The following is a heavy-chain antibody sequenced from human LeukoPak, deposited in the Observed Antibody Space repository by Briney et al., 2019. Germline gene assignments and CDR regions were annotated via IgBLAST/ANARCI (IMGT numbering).Heavy chain of an antibody. D-gene: IGHD2-15*01. V-gene: IGHV1-69*06. J-gene: IGHJ4*02. CDR1: GGTFISYA. CDR2: IIPIFGTA. CDR3: ARGRYCSGGTSSDTAMVNDCYFDY. Sequence: VASVKVSCKASGGTFISYAISWVRQAPGQGLEWMGGIIPIFGTANYAQKFQGRVTITADKSTSTAYMELSSLRSEDTAVYYCARGRYCSGGTSSDTAMVNDCYFDYWGQGTLVTVSS.